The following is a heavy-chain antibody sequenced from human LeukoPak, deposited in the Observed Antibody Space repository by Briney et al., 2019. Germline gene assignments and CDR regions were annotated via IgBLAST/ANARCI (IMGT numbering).Heavy chain of an antibody. D-gene: IGHD1-26*01. CDR3: ARNPAGIGDY. J-gene: IGHJ4*02. CDR1: GFTFSSFS. V-gene: IGHV3-30-3*01. Sequence: GTSLRLSCAASGFTFSSFSIHWVRQALGKGLEWVAVISSEGSKKFYADSVKGRFTVSRDNAKNSLYLQMNSLRDEDTAVYYCARNPAGIGDYLGQGTLVTVSS. CDR2: ISSEGSKK.